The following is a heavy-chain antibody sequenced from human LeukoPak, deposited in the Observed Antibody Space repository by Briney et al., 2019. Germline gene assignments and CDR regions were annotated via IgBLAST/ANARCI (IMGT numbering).Heavy chain of an antibody. D-gene: IGHD2-15*01. CDR1: GFTFSSYW. CDR2: IKQDGSEK. Sequence: PGGSLRLSCAASGFTFSSYWMTWVRQAPGKGLEWVANIKQDGSEKYVDSVKGRFTIYRDNAKNSLYLQMNSLRAEDTAVYYCTRDTGCSGGTCYSFYDYWGQGTLVTVSS. V-gene: IGHV3-7*01. J-gene: IGHJ4*02. CDR3: TRDTGCSGGTCYSFYDY.